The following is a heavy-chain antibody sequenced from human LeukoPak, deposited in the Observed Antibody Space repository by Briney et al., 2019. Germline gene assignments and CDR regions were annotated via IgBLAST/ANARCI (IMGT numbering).Heavy chain of an antibody. CDR3: ARSSGYYYGVNYFDY. D-gene: IGHD3-22*01. Sequence: SQTLSLTCTVSGGSISSGDYYWSWIRQPPGKGLEWIGYIYYSGSTYYNPSLKSRVTISVDTSKNQFSLKLSSVTAADTAVYYCARSSGYYYGVNYFDYWGQGTPVTVSS. CDR1: GGSISSGDYY. CDR2: IYYSGST. V-gene: IGHV4-30-4*01. J-gene: IGHJ4*02.